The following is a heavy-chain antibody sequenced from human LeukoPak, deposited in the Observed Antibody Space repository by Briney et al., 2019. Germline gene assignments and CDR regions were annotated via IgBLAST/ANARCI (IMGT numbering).Heavy chain of an antibody. J-gene: IGHJ4*02. D-gene: IGHD6-6*01. CDR2: ISYDGSNK. Sequence: PGGSLRLSCAASGFTFSSYAMHWVRQAPGKGLEWVAVISYDGSNKYYADSVKGRFTISRDNSKNTLYLQMNSLRAEDTAVYYCARGLQHVYLYFDYWGQGTLVTVSS. CDR1: GFTFSSYA. V-gene: IGHV3-30-3*01. CDR3: ARGLQHVYLYFDY.